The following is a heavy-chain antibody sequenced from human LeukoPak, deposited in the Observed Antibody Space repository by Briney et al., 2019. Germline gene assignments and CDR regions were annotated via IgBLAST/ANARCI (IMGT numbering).Heavy chain of an antibody. Sequence: GGSLRLSCEASGFIFSNYWMHWVRQAPGKGPVWVSRINPDGSTTSYADSVKGRFTISRDNAKNTLSLQMNSLRVEDTTVYYCARGRIGGSSAFHYWGQGSLVTVSS. V-gene: IGHV3-74*01. D-gene: IGHD1-26*01. J-gene: IGHJ4*02. CDR2: INPDGSTT. CDR3: ARGRIGGSSAFHY. CDR1: GFIFSNYW.